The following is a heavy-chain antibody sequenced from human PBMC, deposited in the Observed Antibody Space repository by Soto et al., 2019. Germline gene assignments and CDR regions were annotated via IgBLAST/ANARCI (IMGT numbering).Heavy chain of an antibody. D-gene: IGHD3-10*01. CDR3: ARDEEGMVRGVIDP. J-gene: IGHJ5*02. V-gene: IGHV3-48*02. Sequence: PGWSLRLSCAASGFTFSSYSMNWVRQAPGKGLEWVSYISSSSSTIYYADSVKGRFTISRDNAKNSLYLQMNSLRDEDTAVYYCARDEEGMVRGVIDPWGQGTLVTVSS. CDR2: ISSSSSTI. CDR1: GFTFSSYS.